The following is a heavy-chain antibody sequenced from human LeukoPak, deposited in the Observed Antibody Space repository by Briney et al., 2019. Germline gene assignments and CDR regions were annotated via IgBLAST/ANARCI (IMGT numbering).Heavy chain of an antibody. J-gene: IGHJ4*02. CDR2: INPNSGGS. CDR3: ARVAAAGTGGDFFDY. D-gene: IGHD6-13*01. Sequence: ASVKVSCKTSGYTFNAYYMHWVRQAPGQGLEWMGWINPNSGGSNYAQKFQGRVTMTSDTSINTAYMELSRLRSDDTAVYYCARVAAAGTGGDFFDYWGQGTLVTVSS. CDR1: GYTFNAYY. V-gene: IGHV1-2*02.